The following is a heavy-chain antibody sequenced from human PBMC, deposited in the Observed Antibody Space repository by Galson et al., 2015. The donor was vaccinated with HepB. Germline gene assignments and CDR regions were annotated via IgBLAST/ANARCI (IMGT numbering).Heavy chain of an antibody. V-gene: IGHV3-7*01. CDR2: IRHDGSGE. J-gene: IGHJ5*02. Sequence: SLRLSCAVSGFTFGDYWMSWVRQAPGKGLEWVANIRHDGSGEHYVDSVKGRFIISRDNAKNSLYLQMYSLRAEDTAVYFCARGLGRERSSPYNWFGPWGQGTLVTVSS. D-gene: IGHD7-27*01. CDR1: GFTFGDYW. CDR3: ARGLGRERSSPYNWFGP.